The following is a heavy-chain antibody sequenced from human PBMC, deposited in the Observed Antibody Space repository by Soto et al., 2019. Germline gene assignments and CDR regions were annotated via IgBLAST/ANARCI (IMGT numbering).Heavy chain of an antibody. Sequence: PSETLSLTCVVSGGSISSDYWSWIRQPPGKGLEWIGYIYDSGSTKYNPSLKSRVTISIETSKNQFSLKLTSVTAADTAVYYCARDQGLKGGQFDPWGQGTLVTVSS. CDR2: IYDSGST. CDR1: GGSISSDY. V-gene: IGHV4-59*01. CDR3: ARDQGLKGGQFDP. J-gene: IGHJ5*02.